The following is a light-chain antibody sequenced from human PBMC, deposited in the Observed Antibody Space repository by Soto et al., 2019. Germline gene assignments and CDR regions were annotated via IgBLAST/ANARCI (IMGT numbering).Light chain of an antibody. Sequence: DIVMTQSPDSLAVSLGERATINCKSSQNILYSSNNKNYLSWYQQKPGQPPKLLISWASTRESGVPDRFTGSGSGTDFTLTISTLQAEDVAVYYCKQYFSTPPYTFGQGTKLEIK. CDR1: QNILYSSNNKNY. CDR2: WAS. J-gene: IGKJ2*01. CDR3: KQYFSTPPYT. V-gene: IGKV4-1*01.